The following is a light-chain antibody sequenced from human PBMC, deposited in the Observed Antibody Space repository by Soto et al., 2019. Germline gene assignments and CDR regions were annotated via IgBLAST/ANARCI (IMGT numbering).Light chain of an antibody. CDR1: QSVSTN. V-gene: IGKV3-15*01. J-gene: IGKJ4*01. Sequence: EIVMTQSPATLSVSPGERATLSCRASQSVSTNLAWYQHKPGQAPKLLIYYASTRATGIPATFSGSGSGTEFTLSISSLQSEISALYYWQQYLDWPRTFGGFTQVEI. CDR3: QQYLDWPRT. CDR2: YAS.